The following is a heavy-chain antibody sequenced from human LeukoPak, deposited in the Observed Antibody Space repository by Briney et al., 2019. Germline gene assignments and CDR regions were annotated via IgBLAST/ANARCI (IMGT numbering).Heavy chain of an antibody. CDR2: INPSGGST. V-gene: IGHV1-46*01. CDR3: ARDWGDYYDSSGPSYPVGAFDI. Sequence: PGASVKVSCKASGYTFTSYYMHWVRQAPGQGLEWMGIINPSGGSTSYAQKFQGRATMTRDTSTSTVYMELSSLRSEDTAVYYCARDWGDYYDSSGPSYPVGAFDIWGQGTMVTVSS. D-gene: IGHD3-22*01. J-gene: IGHJ3*02. CDR1: GYTFTSYY.